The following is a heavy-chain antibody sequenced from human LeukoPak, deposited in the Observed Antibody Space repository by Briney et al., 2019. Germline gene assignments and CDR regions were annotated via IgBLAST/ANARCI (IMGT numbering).Heavy chain of an antibody. J-gene: IGHJ4*02. V-gene: IGHV4-34*01. CDR3: ARRLVVAATRIDY. CDR1: GGSFSGYY. D-gene: IGHD2-15*01. CDR2: INHSEST. Sequence: SETLSLTCAVYGGSFSGYYWSWIRQPPGKGLEWIGEINHSESTNYNPSLKSRVTISVDTSKNQFSLKLSSVTAADTAVYYCARRLVVAATRIDYWGQGTLVTVSS.